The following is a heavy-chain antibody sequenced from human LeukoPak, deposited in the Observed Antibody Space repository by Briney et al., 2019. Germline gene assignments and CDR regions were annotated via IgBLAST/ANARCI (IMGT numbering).Heavy chain of an antibody. D-gene: IGHD3-3*01. CDR3: ARGKRITIFGVGYYFDY. V-gene: IGHV4-59*01. CDR2: IYYSGST. J-gene: IGHJ4*02. CDR1: GGSISSYY. Sequence: NTSETLSLTCTVSGGSISSYYWSWIRQPPGKGLEWIGYIYYSGSTNYNPSLKSRVTISVDTSKNQFSLNLRSVTAADTAVYYCARGKRITIFGVGYYFDYWGQGALVTVSS.